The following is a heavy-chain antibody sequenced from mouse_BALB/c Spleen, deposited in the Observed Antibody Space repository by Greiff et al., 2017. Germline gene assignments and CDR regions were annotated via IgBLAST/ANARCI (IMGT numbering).Heavy chain of an antibody. D-gene: IGHD2-1*01. CDR1: GFTFSSFG. V-gene: IGHV5-17*02. CDR3: ARGRGNYWYFDV. CDR2: ISSGSSTI. J-gene: IGHJ1*01. Sequence: EVKVVESGGGLVQPGGSRKLSCAASGFTFSSFGMHWVRQAPEKGLEWVAYISSGSSTIYYADTVKGRFTISRDNPKNTLFLQMTSLRSEDTAMYYCARGRGNYWYFDVWGAGTTVTVSS.